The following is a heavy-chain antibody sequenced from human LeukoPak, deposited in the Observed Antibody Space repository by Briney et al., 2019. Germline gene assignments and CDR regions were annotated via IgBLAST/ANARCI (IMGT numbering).Heavy chain of an antibody. CDR3: ARDSTVSATDI. CDR2: IHHSGST. CDR1: GGSFSGYY. Sequence: SETLSLTCAVCGGSFSGYYWSWIRQHPGKGLEWIGYIHHSGSTYYNPSLKSRVTISVDTSKNQFSLKLSSVTAADTAFHYCARDSTVSATDIWGQGTMVTVSS. D-gene: IGHD4-17*01. J-gene: IGHJ3*02. V-gene: IGHV4-34*09.